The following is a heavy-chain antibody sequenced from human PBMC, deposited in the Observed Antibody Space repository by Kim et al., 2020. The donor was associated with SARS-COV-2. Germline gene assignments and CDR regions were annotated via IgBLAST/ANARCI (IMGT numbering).Heavy chain of an antibody. J-gene: IGHJ6*04. D-gene: IGHD3-22*01. CDR3: ARSYDSRYYYGMDV. V-gene: IGHV1-69*01. Sequence: GPKLQGRVTSTADESTSTAYMELSSLRSEDTAVYYCARSYDSRYYYGMDVWGKGTTVTVSS.